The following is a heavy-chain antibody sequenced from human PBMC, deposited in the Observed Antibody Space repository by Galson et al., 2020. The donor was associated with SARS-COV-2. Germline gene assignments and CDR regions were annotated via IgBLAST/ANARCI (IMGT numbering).Heavy chain of an antibody. Sequence: SQTLSLTCTVSGGSISSGGYYWSWIRQHPGKGLEWIGYIYYSGSTYYNPSLKSRVTISVDTSKNQFSLKLSSVTAADTAVYYCAREFSGAAILDYWGQGTLVTVSS. V-gene: IGHV4-31*03. J-gene: IGHJ4*02. CDR3: AREFSGAAILDY. CDR2: IYYSGST. CDR1: GGSISSGGYY. D-gene: IGHD5-12*01.